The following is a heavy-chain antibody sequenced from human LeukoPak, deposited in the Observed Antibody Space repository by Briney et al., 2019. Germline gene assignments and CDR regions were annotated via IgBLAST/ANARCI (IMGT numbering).Heavy chain of an antibody. CDR3: SRGGDGFTVTPEYYFDY. D-gene: IGHD4-17*01. CDR1: GYTFTSYD. CDR2: VNPNSGNT. V-gene: IGHV1-8*01. Sequence: ASVKVSCKASGYTFTSYDINWVRQATGQGLEWMGWVNPNSGNTGYAHKFQGRVTMTRNTSISTAYMELSGLRSEDPAVYYCSRGGDGFTVTPEYYFDYWGQGTLVTVSS. J-gene: IGHJ4*02.